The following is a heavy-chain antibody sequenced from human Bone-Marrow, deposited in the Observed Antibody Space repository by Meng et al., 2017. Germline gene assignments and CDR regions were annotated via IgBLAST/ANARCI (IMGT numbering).Heavy chain of an antibody. Sequence: GESLKISCAASGFTFSSYAMHWVRQAPGKGLEWVAVISYDGSNKYYADSVKGRFTISRDNSKNTLYLQMNSLRAADTAVYYCARDPGTLGELETYDYWGQGTLVTVSS. V-gene: IGHV3-30*04. J-gene: IGHJ4*02. CDR2: ISYDGSNK. CDR3: ARDPGTLGELETYDY. D-gene: IGHD3-16*01. CDR1: GFTFSSYA.